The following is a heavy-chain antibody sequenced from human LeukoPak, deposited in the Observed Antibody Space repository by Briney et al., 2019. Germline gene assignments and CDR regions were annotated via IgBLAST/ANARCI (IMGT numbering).Heavy chain of an antibody. D-gene: IGHD5-24*01. V-gene: IGHV4-59*01. J-gene: IGHJ6*02. Sequence: YYSGSTNYNPSLKSRVTISVDTSKNQFSLKLSSVTAADTAVYYCARDGDGYTDYYGMDVWGQGTTVTVSS. CDR2: YYSGST. CDR3: ARDGDGYTDYYGMDV.